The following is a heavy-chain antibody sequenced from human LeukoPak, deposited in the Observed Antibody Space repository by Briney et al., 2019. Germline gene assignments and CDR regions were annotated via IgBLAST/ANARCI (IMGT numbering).Heavy chain of an antibody. CDR2: IFSGGST. CDR3: ATNVVVVAATGVLDV. D-gene: IGHD2-15*01. J-gene: IGHJ3*01. Sequence: GGSLRLFCAASVTVRSNYMSWVRQAPGKGLEWVSVIFSGGSTSYADSVKGRFAISRDNSKNTVYLQIDGLRTEDTGVYYCATNVVVVAATGVLDVWGQGTMVTVSS. V-gene: IGHV3-53*05. CDR1: VTVRSNY.